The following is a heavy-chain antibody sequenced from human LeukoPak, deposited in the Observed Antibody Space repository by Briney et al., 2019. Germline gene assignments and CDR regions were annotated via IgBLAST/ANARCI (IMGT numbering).Heavy chain of an antibody. V-gene: IGHV1-46*01. CDR1: GYTFTSYY. D-gene: IGHD3-10*01. CDR2: INPSGGST. Sequence: GASVKVSCKASGYTFTSYYMHWVRQAPGQGLEWMGIINPSGGSTSYAQKFQGRVTMTRDTSTSTVYMELSSLRSEDTAVYYYATDSSTVRGVMVEWGQGTLVTVSS. CDR3: ATDSSTVRGVMVE. J-gene: IGHJ4*02.